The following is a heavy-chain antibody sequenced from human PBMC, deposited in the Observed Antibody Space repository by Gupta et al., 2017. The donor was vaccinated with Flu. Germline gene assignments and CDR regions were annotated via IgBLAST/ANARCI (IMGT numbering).Heavy chain of an antibody. D-gene: IGHD6-13*01. V-gene: IGHV4-38-2*01. CDR2: IYHSGST. Sequence: QVQLQESGPGLVKPSETLSLTCAVSGYSISSGYYWGWIRQPPGKGLEWIGSIYHSGSTYYNPSLKSRVTISVDTSKNQFSLKLSSVTAADTAVYYCARGPDSSSSFDYWGQGTLVTVSS. CDR3: ARGPDSSSSFDY. CDR1: GYSISSGYY. J-gene: IGHJ4*02.